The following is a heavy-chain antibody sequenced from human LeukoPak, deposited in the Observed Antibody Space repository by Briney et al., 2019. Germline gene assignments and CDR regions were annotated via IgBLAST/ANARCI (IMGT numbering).Heavy chain of an antibody. CDR2: ISGGGSST. Sequence: PGGSLRLSCVASAFTVSSNHMSWVRQAPGKGLEWVSVISGGGSSTYYADSVKGRFTISRDNSKNTLYLQMNSLRREDTAVYYCAKESGQLDVWGKGTTVTVSS. J-gene: IGHJ6*04. D-gene: IGHD3-3*01. V-gene: IGHV3-23*01. CDR3: AKESGQLDV. CDR1: AFTVSSNH.